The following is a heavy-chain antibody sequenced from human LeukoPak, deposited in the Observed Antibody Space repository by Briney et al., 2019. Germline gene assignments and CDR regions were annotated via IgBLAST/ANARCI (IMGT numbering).Heavy chain of an antibody. V-gene: IGHV1-2*02. CDR2: INPNSGGT. D-gene: IGHD3-10*01. J-gene: IGHJ4*02. CDR1: GYTFTGYC. CDR3: ARDFSGSGSYYNGDY. Sequence: GASVKVSCKASGYTFTGYCMHWVRQAPGQGLEWMGWINPNSGGTNYAQKFQGRVTITADESTSTAYMELSSLRSEDTAVYYCARDFSGSGSYYNGDYWGQGTLVTVSS.